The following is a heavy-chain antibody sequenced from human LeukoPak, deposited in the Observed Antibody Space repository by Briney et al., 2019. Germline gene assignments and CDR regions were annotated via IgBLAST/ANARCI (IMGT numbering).Heavy chain of an antibody. D-gene: IGHD3/OR15-3a*01. CDR1: GGIFCSYS. V-gene: IGHV1-3*01. CDR3: ARGGYDFRSGSTHVL. Sequence: VQVSCNASGGIFCSYSISYVRRAAGRRREWMGWINGGNGNTKYLHKFQDRVTITRDTSTNTAYMEVSSLRSEDMAVYYCARGGYDFRSGSTHVLGGERTLVSVST. CDR2: INGGNGNT. J-gene: IGHJ4*02.